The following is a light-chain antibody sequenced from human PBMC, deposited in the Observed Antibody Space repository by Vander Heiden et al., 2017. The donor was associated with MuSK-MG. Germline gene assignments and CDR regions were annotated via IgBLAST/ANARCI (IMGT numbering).Light chain of an antibody. V-gene: IGKV3-15*01. CDR1: QSVTTN. CDR2: GAS. Sequence: EIVMTQSLATLSVSPGESATLSCRASQSVTTNVAWYQQDPGQAPRLLIYGASTRATGIPARFSGSGYQREFTLTISSRQSEDFAVDDGQQDNCGHQYTFGQGTKLEIK. CDR3: QQDNCGHQYT. J-gene: IGKJ2*01.